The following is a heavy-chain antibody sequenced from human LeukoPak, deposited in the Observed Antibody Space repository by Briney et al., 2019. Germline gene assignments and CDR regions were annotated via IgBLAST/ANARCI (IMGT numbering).Heavy chain of an antibody. CDR1: GFTFSSYG. CDR3: AKDENRGYSYGTFDY. Sequence: PGRSLRLSCAASGFTFSSYGMHWVRQAPGKGLEWVAVISYDGSNKYYADSVKGRFTISRDNSKNTLYLQMNSLRAEDTAVYYCAKDENRGYSYGTFDYWGQGTLVTVSS. CDR2: ISYDGSNK. J-gene: IGHJ4*02. V-gene: IGHV3-30*18. D-gene: IGHD5-18*01.